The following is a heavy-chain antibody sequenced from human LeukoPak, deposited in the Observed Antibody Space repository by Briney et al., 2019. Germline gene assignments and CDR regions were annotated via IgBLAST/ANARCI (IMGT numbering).Heavy chain of an antibody. CDR1: GYTFSSDG. CDR3: ARNDEERFGP. Sequence: GASVKVSCKASGYTFSSDGITWVRQAPGQGLEWMGWISAYNGNTNYAQNLQDRVTMTTDTSTSTTYMELRSLRSDDTAVYYCARNDEERFGPWGQGTLVTVSS. J-gene: IGHJ5*02. CDR2: ISAYNGNT. V-gene: IGHV1-18*01.